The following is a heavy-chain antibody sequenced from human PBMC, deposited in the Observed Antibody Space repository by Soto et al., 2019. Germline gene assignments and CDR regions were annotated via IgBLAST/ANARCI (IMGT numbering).Heavy chain of an antibody. CDR3: AKDMWGATVTSIDY. CDR2: IANDGTNK. V-gene: IGHV3-30*18. J-gene: IGHJ4*02. CDR1: GFIFSSYG. D-gene: IGHD4-17*01. Sequence: QVQLVESGGGVVQPGRSLRLSCAASGFIFSSYGMHWVRQAPGKGLEWVAVIANDGTNKYYADSVKGRFTISRDNSKNTRYLQLNSLRTEDTAVYYCAKDMWGATVTSIDYGGQGTLVSVSS.